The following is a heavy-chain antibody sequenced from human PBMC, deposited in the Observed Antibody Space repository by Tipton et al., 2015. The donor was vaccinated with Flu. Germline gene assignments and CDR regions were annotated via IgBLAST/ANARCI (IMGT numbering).Heavy chain of an antibody. V-gene: IGHV4-39*07. Sequence: TLSLTCPVSGGSISSSSYYWGWIRQPPGKGREWIGTIYYSGSTYYNPSLKSRVTMSVDTSKNQFSLKLSSVTAADTAVYYCACRGSCYHWGQGTLVTVSS. CDR3: ACRGSCYH. J-gene: IGHJ4*02. CDR2: IYYSGST. CDR1: GGSISSSSYY. D-gene: IGHD1-26*01.